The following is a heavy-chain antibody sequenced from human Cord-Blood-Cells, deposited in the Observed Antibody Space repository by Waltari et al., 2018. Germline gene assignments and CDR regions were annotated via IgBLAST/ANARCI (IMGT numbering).Heavy chain of an antibody. CDR1: GWSFSGYY. CDR2: INNSGST. Sequence: QVQLQQWGAGLLKPSETLSLTCAVYGWSFSGYYWSWFRQPPGTGLAWIGEINNSGSTNYNPSLKIRVTISVDTSKNQFSLKLSSVTAAYTAVYYCARYGTSMDVWGKGTTVTVSS. V-gene: IGHV4-34*01. J-gene: IGHJ6*04. D-gene: IGHD4-17*01. CDR3: ARYGTSMDV.